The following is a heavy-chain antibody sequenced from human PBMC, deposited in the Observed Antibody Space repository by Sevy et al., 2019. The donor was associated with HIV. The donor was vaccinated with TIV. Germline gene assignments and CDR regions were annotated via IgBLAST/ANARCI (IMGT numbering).Heavy chain of an antibody. CDR2: IKKDGSEK. Sequence: GGSLRLSCAVSGFTFSTYWMSWVRQAPGKGLEWVANIKKDGSEKYYVDSVKGRFTISRDNAKNSLYLQMNSLRVEDMALYYCARDCSSTSCLWGLDVWGQGPSVTVSS. CDR3: ARDCSSTSCLWGLDV. J-gene: IGHJ6*02. V-gene: IGHV3-7*03. CDR1: GFTFSTYW. D-gene: IGHD2-2*01.